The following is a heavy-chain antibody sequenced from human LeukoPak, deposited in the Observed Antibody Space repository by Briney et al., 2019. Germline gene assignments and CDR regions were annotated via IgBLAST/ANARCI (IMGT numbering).Heavy chain of an antibody. J-gene: IGHJ3*02. V-gene: IGHV3-7*01. CDR3: XXDKGXXXXXNCNXXVYDM. Sequence: PGGSLRLSCVASGFTFRSNWMSWVRQAPGKGLEWVAHMNQGGSEKYYVDSVKGRFTISRDNAKNSLFLQMHSLRAEDTAVYYCXXDKGXXXXXNCNXXVYDMWGQGTMVTVSS. CDR2: MNQGGSEK. CDR1: GFTFRSNW. D-gene: IGHD2/OR15-2a*01.